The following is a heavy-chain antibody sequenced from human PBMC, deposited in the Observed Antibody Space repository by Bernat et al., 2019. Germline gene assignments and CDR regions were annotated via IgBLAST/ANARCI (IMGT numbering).Heavy chain of an antibody. CDR2: ISGSGSST. CDR3: AKPHYDFWSGYYY. J-gene: IGHJ4*02. CDR1: GFTFSSYA. Sequence: EVQLLESGGGLVQPGGSLRLSCAASGFTFSSYAMSWVRQAPGKGLEWVSTISGSGSSTYYADSMKGRFTISRDNSKNTLYLQMNSLRAEDTAVYYCAKPHYDFWSGYYYWGQGTLVTVSS. V-gene: IGHV3-23*01. D-gene: IGHD3-3*01.